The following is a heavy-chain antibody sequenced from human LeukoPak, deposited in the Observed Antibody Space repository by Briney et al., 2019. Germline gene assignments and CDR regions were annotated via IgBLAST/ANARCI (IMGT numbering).Heavy chain of an antibody. D-gene: IGHD3-16*01. J-gene: IGHJ4*02. CDR3: ARGRGIFDY. V-gene: IGHV3-21*01. CDR1: GFPFCCLS. Sequence: GGPLTLSCAASGFPFCCLSMMCLREARGRGVGRGSFISSSSSYIYYADSVKGRFNIPRDNAKNSLYLQMNSLRAEDTAVYYCARGRGIFDYWGQGNLVSVSS. CDR2: ISSSSSYI.